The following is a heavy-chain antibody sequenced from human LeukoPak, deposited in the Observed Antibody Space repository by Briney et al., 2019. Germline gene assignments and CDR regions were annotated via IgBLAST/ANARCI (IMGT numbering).Heavy chain of an antibody. D-gene: IGHD2-21*02. CDR3: ARGYPVVVTAAHDAFDI. CDR1: GYTFTSYY. Sequence: GASVKVSCKASGYTFTSYYMHWVRQAPGQGLEWMGIINPSGGSTSYAQKFQGRVTMTRDMSTSTVYMELSSLRSEDTAVYYCARGYPVVVTAAHDAFDIWGQGTMVTVSS. V-gene: IGHV1-46*01. J-gene: IGHJ3*02. CDR2: INPSGGST.